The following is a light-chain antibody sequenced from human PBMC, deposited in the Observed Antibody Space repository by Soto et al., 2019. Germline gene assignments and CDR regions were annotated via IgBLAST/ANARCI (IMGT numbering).Light chain of an antibody. CDR3: SSFTTSSTFV. J-gene: IGLJ7*01. Sequence: QSVLAQPASVSGSPGQSITISCTGTSSDVGRYNYVSWFQQHPGKAPKLLIYDVSNWPSGVFDRFSGSKSGNTASLTISGLQAEDEADYYCSSFTTSSTFVFGTGTQLTVL. V-gene: IGLV2-14*01. CDR2: DVS. CDR1: SSDVGRYNY.